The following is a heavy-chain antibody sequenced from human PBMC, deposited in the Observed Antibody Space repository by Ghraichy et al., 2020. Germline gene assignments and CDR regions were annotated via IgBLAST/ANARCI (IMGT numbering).Heavy chain of an antibody. CDR1: GYTFSDSD. CDR3: ARDNSIRGVLIGTHYYYGMDV. CDR2: ISADNGNT. D-gene: IGHD3-10*01. Sequence: ASVKVSCKASGYTFSDSDITWVRQAPGQGLEWMGWISADNGNTKVAQNLQGRLTMTTDTSTGTAYMELRSLRSDDTAIYYCARDNSIRGVLIGTHYYYGMDVWGQGTSVTVSS. J-gene: IGHJ6*02. V-gene: IGHV1-18*01.